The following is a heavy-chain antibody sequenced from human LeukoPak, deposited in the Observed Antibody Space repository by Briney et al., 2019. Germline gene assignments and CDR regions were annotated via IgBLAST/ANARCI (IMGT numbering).Heavy chain of an antibody. J-gene: IGHJ4*02. D-gene: IGHD4-23*01. V-gene: IGHV1-8*02. Sequence: ASVKVSCKASGYTFTSYDINWVRQASGQGLEWMGYMKPNSGNTGYAQKFQGRVTMTRDTSISTAYMELSSLTSEDTAVYYCATELRWKDHWGQGTLVTVSS. CDR3: ATELRWKDH. CDR1: GYTFTSYD. CDR2: MKPNSGNT.